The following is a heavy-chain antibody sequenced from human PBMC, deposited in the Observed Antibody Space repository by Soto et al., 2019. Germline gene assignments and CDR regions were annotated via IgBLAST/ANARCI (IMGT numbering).Heavy chain of an antibody. CDR3: ARSPYYYDSSGYPNVAPLLDY. D-gene: IGHD3-22*01. Sequence: SETLSLTCTVSGGSISSYYWSWIRQPPGKGLEWIGYIYYSGSTNYNPSLKSRVTISVDTSKNQFSLKLSSVTAADTAVYYCARSPYYYDSSGYPNVAPLLDYWGQGTLVTVSS. V-gene: IGHV4-59*01. CDR1: GGSISSYY. CDR2: IYYSGST. J-gene: IGHJ4*02.